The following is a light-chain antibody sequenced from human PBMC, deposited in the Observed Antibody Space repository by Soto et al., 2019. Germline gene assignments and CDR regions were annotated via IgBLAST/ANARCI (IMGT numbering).Light chain of an antibody. V-gene: IGKV3-20*01. CDR3: QRYGTSLTWT. J-gene: IGKJ1*01. Sequence: EIVMTQSPATLSVSPGERATLSCRASQSISSGYLAWYQQKPGQAPRLLIYGASSRATGIPDRFSGSGSETDFTLTISRLEPEDFAVYYCQRYGTSLTWTFGQGTRWIS. CDR1: QSISSGY. CDR2: GAS.